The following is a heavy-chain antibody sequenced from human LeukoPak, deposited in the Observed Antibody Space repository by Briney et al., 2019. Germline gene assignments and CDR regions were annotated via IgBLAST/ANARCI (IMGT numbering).Heavy chain of an antibody. J-gene: IGHJ4*02. CDR3: ANSRDKVGATGYFDY. Sequence: PGGSLRLSCAASGFTFDDYTMHWVRQAPGKGLEWVSLISWDGGSTYYADSVKGRFTISRDNSKNSLYLQMNSLRTEDTALYYCANSRDKVGATGYFDYWGQGTLVTVSS. CDR1: GFTFDDYT. V-gene: IGHV3-43*01. CDR2: ISWDGGST. D-gene: IGHD1-26*01.